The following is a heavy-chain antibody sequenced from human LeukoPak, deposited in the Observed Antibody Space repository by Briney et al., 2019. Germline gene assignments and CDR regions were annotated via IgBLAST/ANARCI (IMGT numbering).Heavy chain of an antibody. D-gene: IGHD3-3*01. CDR1: GFTFSSYS. CDR3: AKPFYDFWSGYRDAFDI. J-gene: IGHJ3*02. Sequence: GGSLRLSCAASGFTFSSYSMNWVRQAPGKGLEWVSSISSSSSYIYYADSVKGRFTISRDNAKNSLYLQMNSLRAEDTAVYYCAKPFYDFWSGYRDAFDIWGQGTMVTVSS. CDR2: ISSSSSYI. V-gene: IGHV3-21*01.